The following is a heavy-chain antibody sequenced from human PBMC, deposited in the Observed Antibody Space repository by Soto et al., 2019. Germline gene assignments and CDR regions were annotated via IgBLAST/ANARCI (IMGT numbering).Heavy chain of an antibody. CDR3: ARTVVVAATQYNWFDP. CDR1: GGSISSGGYY. Sequence: SETLSLTCTVSGGSISSGGYYWSWIRQHPGKGLEWIGYIYYSGSTYYNPSLKSRVTISVDTSKNQFSLKLSSVTAADTAVYYCARTVVVAATQYNWFDPWGQGTLVTVSS. D-gene: IGHD2-15*01. V-gene: IGHV4-31*03. CDR2: IYYSGST. J-gene: IGHJ5*02.